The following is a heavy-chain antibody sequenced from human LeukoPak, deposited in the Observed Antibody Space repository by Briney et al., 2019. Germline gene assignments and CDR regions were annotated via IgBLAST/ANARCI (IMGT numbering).Heavy chain of an antibody. Sequence: PGGSLTLSCAAYGFTFSSYAMSWVRQAPGKGLEWVSDISGSGGTTYYADSVKGRFTNSRDNSKNTLYLQMNSLRAEDTAVYYCAKPPTRGTLRLFFKYWGQGTLVTVSS. V-gene: IGHV3-23*01. D-gene: IGHD5/OR15-5a*01. CDR1: GFTFSSYA. CDR3: AKPPTRGTLRLFFKY. CDR2: ISGSGGTT. J-gene: IGHJ4*02.